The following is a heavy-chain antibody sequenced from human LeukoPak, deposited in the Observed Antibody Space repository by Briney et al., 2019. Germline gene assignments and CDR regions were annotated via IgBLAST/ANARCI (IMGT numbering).Heavy chain of an antibody. Sequence: PGRSLRLSCAASGFTFSNYGMHWVRQAPGKGLEWVSAISGSGSGTYYADSVKGRFTISRDNSKNTLYLQMNSLRAGDTAVYFCAKGPNRIAAAGTPDYWGQGTLVTVSS. J-gene: IGHJ4*02. CDR1: GFTFSNYG. V-gene: IGHV3-23*01. CDR3: AKGPNRIAAAGTPDY. CDR2: ISGSGSGT. D-gene: IGHD6-13*01.